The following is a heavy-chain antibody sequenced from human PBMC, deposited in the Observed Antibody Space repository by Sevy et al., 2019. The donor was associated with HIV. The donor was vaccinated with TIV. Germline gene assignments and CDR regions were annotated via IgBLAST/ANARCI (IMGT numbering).Heavy chain of an antibody. D-gene: IGHD3-22*01. CDR2: IKQDGSEK. CDR3: ARDASDYYDSSGPMYAFDI. J-gene: IGHJ3*02. CDR1: GFTFSSYW. Sequence: GGSLRLSCAASGFTFSSYWMSWVRQAPGKGLEWVANIKQDGSEKYYVDSVKGRFTISRDNAKNSLYLQMNSLRAEDTGVCYCARDASDYYDSSGPMYAFDIWGQGTMVTVSS. V-gene: IGHV3-7*03.